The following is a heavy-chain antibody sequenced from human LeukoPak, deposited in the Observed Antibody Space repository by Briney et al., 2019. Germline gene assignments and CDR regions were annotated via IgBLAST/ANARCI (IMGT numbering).Heavy chain of an antibody. V-gene: IGHV4-39*07. CDR3: ARTGGSFYFYYYMDV. Sequence: SETLSLTCTVSGGSISSSSYYWGWIRQPPGKGLEWVGSIYYSGSTYYNPSPKSRVTISVDTSKNQFSLKLSSVTAADTAVYYCARTGGSFYFYYYMDVWGKGTTVTVSS. D-gene: IGHD1-26*01. J-gene: IGHJ6*03. CDR2: IYYSGST. CDR1: GGSISSSSYY.